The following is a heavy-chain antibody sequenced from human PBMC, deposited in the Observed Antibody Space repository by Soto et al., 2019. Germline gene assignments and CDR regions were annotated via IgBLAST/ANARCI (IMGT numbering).Heavy chain of an antibody. CDR2: IDWDDDK. CDR3: ARIVRCSGGSCYYFDY. J-gene: IGHJ4*02. V-gene: IGHV2-70*11. D-gene: IGHD2-15*01. CDR1: GFSLSTSGMC. Sequence: SGPTLVNPTQTLTLTCTFSGFSLSTSGMCASWIRQPPGKALEWLARIDWDDDKYYSTSLKTRLTISKYTSKNQVVLTMTNMDPVDTATYYCARIVRCSGGSCYYFDYWGQGTLVTVSS.